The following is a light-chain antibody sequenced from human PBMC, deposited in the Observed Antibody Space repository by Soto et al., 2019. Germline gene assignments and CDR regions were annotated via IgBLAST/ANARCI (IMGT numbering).Light chain of an antibody. CDR2: GAS. J-gene: IGKJ4*01. Sequence: EIVLTQSPGTLSLSPGERATLSCRASQSVSSIYLAWYQQKFGQAPRLLIYGASNRATGIPDRFSGSGSGTDFTLTISRLDPEDFAVYYCQQYGSSLLPFGGGPKADIK. V-gene: IGKV3-20*01. CDR1: QSVSSIY. CDR3: QQYGSSLLP.